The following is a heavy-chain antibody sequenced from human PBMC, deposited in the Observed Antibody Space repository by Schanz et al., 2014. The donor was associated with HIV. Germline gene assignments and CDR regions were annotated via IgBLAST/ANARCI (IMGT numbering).Heavy chain of an antibody. CDR3: AKSNGGDTAVVQYYFDY. Sequence: VQLAESGGSLVQPGGSLRLSCAASGFTFSSYAMSWVRQAPGKGLEWVAVISYDGSNKKYADSVKGRFTISRDNSKNTLYLNMYSLRAEDTAVYFCAKSNGGDTAVVQYYFDYWGQGTLVSVSS. V-gene: IGHV3-30*18. CDR1: GFTFSSYA. J-gene: IGHJ4*02. CDR2: ISYDGSNK. D-gene: IGHD5-18*01.